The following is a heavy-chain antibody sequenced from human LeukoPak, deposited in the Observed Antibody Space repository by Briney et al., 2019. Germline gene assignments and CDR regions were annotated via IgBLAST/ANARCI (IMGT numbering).Heavy chain of an antibody. J-gene: IGHJ4*02. CDR3: ARDYYDSSGYLDY. V-gene: IGHV3-30*04. Sequence: GRSLRLSCAASGFTFSSYATLWVRQAPGKGLEGVAVISYDGSNKYYADSVKGRFTISRDNSKNTLYLQMNSLRAEDTAVYYCARDYYDSSGYLDYWGQGTLVTVS. CDR2: ISYDGSNK. CDR1: GFTFSSYA. D-gene: IGHD3-22*01.